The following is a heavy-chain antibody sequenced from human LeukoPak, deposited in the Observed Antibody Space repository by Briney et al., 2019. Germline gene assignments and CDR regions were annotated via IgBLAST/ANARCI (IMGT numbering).Heavy chain of an antibody. J-gene: IGHJ3*02. CDR1: GYTFTSYY. CDR2: IKPSGGST. V-gene: IGHV1-46*01. Sequence: ASVKVSCKASGYTFTSYYMHWVRQAPGQGLEWMGIIKPSGGSTSYAQKFQGRVIMTRDMSTSTVYMELSSLRSEDTAVYYCARPRWFGELGAFDAFDIWGQGTMVTLSS. CDR3: ARPRWFGELGAFDAFDI. D-gene: IGHD3-10*01.